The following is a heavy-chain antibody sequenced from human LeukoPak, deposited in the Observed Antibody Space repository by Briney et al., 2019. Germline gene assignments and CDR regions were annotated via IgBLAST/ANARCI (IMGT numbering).Heavy chain of an antibody. D-gene: IGHD4-17*01. Sequence: SQTLSLTCTVSGGSISSGSYYWSWIRQPAGKGLEWIGRIYTSGSTNYNPSLKSRVTISVDTSKNQFSLKLSSVTAADTAVYYCASTRATYPPTYTVTNEQNDYWGQGTLVTVSS. CDR3: ASTRATYPPTYTVTNEQNDY. J-gene: IGHJ4*02. CDR1: GGSISSGSYY. V-gene: IGHV4-61*02. CDR2: IYTSGST.